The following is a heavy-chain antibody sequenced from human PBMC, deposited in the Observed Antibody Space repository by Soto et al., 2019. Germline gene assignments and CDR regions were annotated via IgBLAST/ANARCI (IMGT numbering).Heavy chain of an antibody. J-gene: IGHJ1*01. D-gene: IGHD6-13*01. CDR1: GFTFDDYA. Sequence: CLGLSCAASGFTFDDYAMHWVRQVPGKGLEWVSGINWNSGSIGYGDSVKGRFAISRDNAKNSLHLQMNSLSAEDTAFYYCVKDESINWYSGHFRHWGQGTLVTVSS. CDR2: INWNSGSI. V-gene: IGHV3-9*01. CDR3: VKDESINWYSGHFRH.